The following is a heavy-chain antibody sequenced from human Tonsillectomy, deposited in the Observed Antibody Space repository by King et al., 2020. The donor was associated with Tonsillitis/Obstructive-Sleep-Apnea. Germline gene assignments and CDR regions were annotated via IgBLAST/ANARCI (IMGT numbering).Heavy chain of an antibody. CDR2: ISGSGGST. V-gene: IGHV3-23*04. CDR1: GFTFSSYA. CDR3: AKDLVEDDYGGRVIQSYFDY. Sequence: VQLVESGGGLVQPGGSLRLSCAASGFTFSSYAMSWVRQAPGKGLEWVSGISGSGGSTHYADSVNGRFTISRDNSKNTLYLEMNSLRAEDTAVYYCAKDLVEDDYGGRVIQSYFDYWGQGTLVTVSS. D-gene: IGHD4-23*01. J-gene: IGHJ4*02.